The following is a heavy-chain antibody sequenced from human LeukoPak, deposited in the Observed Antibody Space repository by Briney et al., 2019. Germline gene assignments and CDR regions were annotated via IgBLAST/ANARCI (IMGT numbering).Heavy chain of an antibody. CDR3: ARLYSSSWLGGRYYYYGMDV. V-gene: IGHV1-69*04. CDR2: IIPILGIA. J-gene: IGHJ6*02. CDR1: GGTFSSYA. Sequence: ASVKDSCKASGGTFSSYAISWVRHAPGQGLEWMGRIIPILGIANYAQKFQGRVTITADISTSTAYMELSSLRSEDTAVYYYARLYSSSWLGGRYYYYGMDVWGQGTTVTVSS. D-gene: IGHD6-13*01.